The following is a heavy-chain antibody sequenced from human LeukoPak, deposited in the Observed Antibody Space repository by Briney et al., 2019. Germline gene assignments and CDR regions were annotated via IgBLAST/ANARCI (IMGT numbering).Heavy chain of an antibody. CDR1: GFTLNRNW. CDR3: ASRNYGSSPFDY. V-gene: IGHV3-74*01. Sequence: GGSLRLSCAASGFTLNRNWMHWVRQAPGKGLVWVSRISTDGSNTNYADSVKGRFTISRDNAKNTLYLQMDSLTAEDTAVYYCASRNYGSSPFDYWGQGTLVTVSS. J-gene: IGHJ4*02. D-gene: IGHD4-17*01. CDR2: ISTDGSNT.